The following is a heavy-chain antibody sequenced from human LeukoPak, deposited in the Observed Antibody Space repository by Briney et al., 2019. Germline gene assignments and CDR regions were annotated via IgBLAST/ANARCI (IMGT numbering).Heavy chain of an antibody. CDR1: GGSISSYY. CDR3: ARHVGSSWYDY. V-gene: IGHV4-59*08. CDR2: IYYTGST. D-gene: IGHD6-13*01. Sequence: SETLSLTCAVSGGSISSYYWSWIRQPPGKGLEWIGHIYYTGSTNYNSSLGSRVTISVDTSKNQFSLSLRSVTAADTAVYYCARHVGSSWYDYWGQGTLVTVSS. J-gene: IGHJ5*01.